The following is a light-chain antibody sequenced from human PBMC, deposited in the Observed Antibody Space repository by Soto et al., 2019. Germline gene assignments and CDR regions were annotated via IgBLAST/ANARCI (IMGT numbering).Light chain of an antibody. Sequence: DIVMTQSPDSLAVSLGETATINCKSSRSVLYNSNNKNYFAWFQQKPGQPPRLLLYWASTRESGVPDRFSGSGSGTDFTLPISSLQDEDVAVYYCQQYYTTPRTFGQGTKLEIK. J-gene: IGKJ2*01. CDR3: QQYYTTPRT. V-gene: IGKV4-1*01. CDR1: RSVLYNSNNKNY. CDR2: WAS.